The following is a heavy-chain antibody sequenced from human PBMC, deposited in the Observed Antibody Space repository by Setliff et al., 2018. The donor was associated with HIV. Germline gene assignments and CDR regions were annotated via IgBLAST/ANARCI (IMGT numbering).Heavy chain of an antibody. Sequence: SVKVSCKASGYTLASFGISWVRQALGQGLEWMGEITTVFDSSNYAQNFQGRLTITADASTSTAYMDLSSLTAEDTALYYCARSGGIAARWFDSWGQGTLVTVSS. CDR3: ARSGGIAARWFDS. J-gene: IGHJ5*01. V-gene: IGHV1-69*13. CDR1: GYTLASFG. D-gene: IGHD6-6*01. CDR2: ITTVFDSS.